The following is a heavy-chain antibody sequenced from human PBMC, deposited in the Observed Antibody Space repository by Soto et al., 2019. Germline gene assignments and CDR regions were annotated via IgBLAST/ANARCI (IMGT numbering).Heavy chain of an antibody. CDR1: GFAISRGYY. V-gene: IGHV4-38-2*02. CDR2: IYPSVSS. CDR3: AREKVGTTFFDN. Sequence: SETLSLTXNVSGFAISRGYYWSWVRQPPGKGLEWIGSIYPSVSSYHNPSLESRLTLSIDTSKNQFTLKLASVTAADTALYYCAREKVGTTFFDNWGQGTQVTVSS. J-gene: IGHJ4*02. D-gene: IGHD1-1*01.